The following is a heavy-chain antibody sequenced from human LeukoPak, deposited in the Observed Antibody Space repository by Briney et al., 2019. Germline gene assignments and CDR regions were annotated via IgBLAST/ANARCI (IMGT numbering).Heavy chain of an antibody. CDR1: GGSISSYY. D-gene: IGHD3-22*01. CDR2: IYYSGST. J-gene: IGHJ3*02. Sequence: PSETLSLTCTVSGGSISSYYWSWIRQPPGKGLEWIGYIYYSGSTNYNPSLKSRVTISVDTSKNQFSLKLSSVTAADTAVYYCARHQYYCDSSGDDAFDIWGQGTMVTVSS. V-gene: IGHV4-59*08. CDR3: ARHQYYCDSSGDDAFDI.